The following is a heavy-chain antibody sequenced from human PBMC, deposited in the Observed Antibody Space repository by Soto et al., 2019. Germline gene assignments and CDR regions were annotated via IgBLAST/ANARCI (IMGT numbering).Heavy chain of an antibody. V-gene: IGHV4-30-2*01. CDR2: IYHSGST. CDR1: GGSISSGGYS. D-gene: IGHD3-10*01. J-gene: IGHJ6*02. CDR3: ASKSYCDGMAV. Sequence: SETLSLTCAVSGGSISSGGYSWSWIRQPPGKGLEWIGYIYHSGSTYYNPSLKSRVTISVDRSKNQFSLKLSSVTAADTAVYYCASKSYCDGMAVWGQGTTVTVSS.